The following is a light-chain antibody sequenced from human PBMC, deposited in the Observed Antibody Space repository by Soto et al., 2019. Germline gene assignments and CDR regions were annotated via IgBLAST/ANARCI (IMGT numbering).Light chain of an antibody. CDR1: QSVSSN. CDR3: QQYSNWPWT. V-gene: IGKV3-15*01. CDR2: GAS. J-gene: IGKJ1*01. Sequence: EIMMTQSPATLSVSPGARATLSCRASQSVSSNFAWFQQKPGQAPRLLIYGASTRATGIPARFSGSGSGTEFTLTISSLQSEDFAVYYCQQYSNWPWTFGQGTEVEI.